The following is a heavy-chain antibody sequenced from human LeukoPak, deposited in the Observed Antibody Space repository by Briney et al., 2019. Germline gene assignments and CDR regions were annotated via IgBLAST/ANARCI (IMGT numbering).Heavy chain of an antibody. D-gene: IGHD3-10*01. CDR1: GFAFNTYG. CDR3: ARNRDYYGSESYSLYNYYYYGMDV. CDR2: DSFNGRVQ. J-gene: IGHJ6*02. Sequence: GGSLRLSCAASGFAFNTYGMQWVRQAPGMGLEWVAVDSFNGRVQYYADSVKGRFTISRDNSKNTLYLQMNNLRAEDTAVYYCARNRDYYGSESYSLYNYYYYGMDVWGQGATVIVSS. V-gene: IGHV3-30*12.